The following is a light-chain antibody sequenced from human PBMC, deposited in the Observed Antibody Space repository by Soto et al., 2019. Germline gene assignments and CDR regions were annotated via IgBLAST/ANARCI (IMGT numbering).Light chain of an antibody. CDR2: SNN. CDR3: AAWDDSLNGWV. V-gene: IGLV1-44*01. Sequence: QSVLTQPRSASGTPGQRVTISCSGSSSNIGSNTVNWYQQLPGTAPKLLIYSNNQRPSGVPDRFSGSKSGTSASLAISGLQSEDEAAYYCAAWDDSLNGWVFGGGTKLTVL. J-gene: IGLJ3*02. CDR1: SSNIGSNT.